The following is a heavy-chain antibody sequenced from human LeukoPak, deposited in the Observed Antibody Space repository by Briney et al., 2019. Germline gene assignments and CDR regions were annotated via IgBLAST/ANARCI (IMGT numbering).Heavy chain of an antibody. J-gene: IGHJ4*02. CDR2: ISYDGSNK. CDR3: ARGGGYDYVWGSYRFRQPYLGY. V-gene: IGHV3-30*04. Sequence: GGSLRLSCAASGFTFSSYAMHWVRQAPGKGLEWVAVISYDGSNKYYADSVKGRFTILRDNSKNTLYLQMNSLGAEDTTEYYCARGGGYDYVWGSYRFRQPYLGYWGQGTLVTVSS. D-gene: IGHD3-16*02. CDR1: GFTFSSYA.